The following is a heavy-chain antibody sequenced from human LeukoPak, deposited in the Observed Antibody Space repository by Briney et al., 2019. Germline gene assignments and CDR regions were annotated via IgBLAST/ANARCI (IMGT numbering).Heavy chain of an antibody. J-gene: IGHJ6*02. V-gene: IGHV3-53*01. Sequence: GGSLRLSCAASGFIVSDNYMSWVRQAPGTGLEWVSVIYSGGSTSYADSVKGRFTISRDNSKNTLYFQMNSLRAEDTAVYYCARDRRPYGLDVWGQGTTVTVSS. CDR1: GFIVSDNY. CDR2: IYSGGST. CDR3: ARDRRPYGLDV.